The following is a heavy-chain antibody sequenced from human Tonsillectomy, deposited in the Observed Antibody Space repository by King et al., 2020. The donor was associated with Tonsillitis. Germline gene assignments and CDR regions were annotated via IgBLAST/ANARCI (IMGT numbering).Heavy chain of an antibody. CDR1: GGSISRSSYY. V-gene: IGHV4-39*01. D-gene: IGHD1-7*01. Sequence: QLQESGPGLVKPSETLSLTCTLSGGSISRSSYYWGWIRQPPGKGLEWIGSIYSSGSTYYNPSLKSRVTISVDTSKNHFPLKLSSVTAPDTAVYYCARHASGTPNYYYYYMDVWGKGTTVTVSS. CDR3: ARHASGTPNYYYYYMDV. J-gene: IGHJ6*03. CDR2: IYSSGST.